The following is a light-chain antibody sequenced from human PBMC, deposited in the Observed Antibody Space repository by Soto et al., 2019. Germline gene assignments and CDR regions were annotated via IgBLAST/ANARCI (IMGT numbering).Light chain of an antibody. Sequence: QSALTQPPSASGSPGQSVTISCTGTSSDVGGYDYVSWYQQHPGKAPKFMIYDVTKRPSGVPDRFSGSKSGNTASLTISGLQDEDEADYYCCSYAGSRVVFGVGTKLTVL. CDR1: SSDVGGYDY. V-gene: IGLV2-8*01. J-gene: IGLJ2*01. CDR3: CSYAGSRVV. CDR2: DVT.